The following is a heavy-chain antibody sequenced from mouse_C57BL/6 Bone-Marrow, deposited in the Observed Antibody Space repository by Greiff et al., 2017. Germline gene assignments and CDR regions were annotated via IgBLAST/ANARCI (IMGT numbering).Heavy chain of an antibody. CDR2: IYPGNGDT. Sequence: SGAELAKPGASVKLSCKASGYTFTSYWMHWVKQRPGQGLEWIGAIYPGNGDTSYNQKFKGKATLTADKSSSTAYMQLSSLTSEDSAVYYCASNGYFAYWGQGTLVTVSA. V-gene: IGHV1-87*01. CDR3: ASNGYFAY. D-gene: IGHD1-2*01. CDR1: GYTFTSYW. J-gene: IGHJ3*01.